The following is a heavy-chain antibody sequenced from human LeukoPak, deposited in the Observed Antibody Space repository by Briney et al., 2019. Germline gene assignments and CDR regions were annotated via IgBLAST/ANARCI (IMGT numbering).Heavy chain of an antibody. CDR2: IYTSGST. J-gene: IGHJ4*02. Sequence: SQTLSLTCTVSGGSISSGSYYWSWIRQPAGKGLEWIGRIYTSGSTNYNPSLKSRVTISVDTSKNQFSLKLNSVTAADTAVYYCARHRSKWLQSSFDYWGQGTLVTVSS. V-gene: IGHV4-61*02. CDR3: ARHRSKWLQSSFDY. D-gene: IGHD5-24*01. CDR1: GGSISSGSYY.